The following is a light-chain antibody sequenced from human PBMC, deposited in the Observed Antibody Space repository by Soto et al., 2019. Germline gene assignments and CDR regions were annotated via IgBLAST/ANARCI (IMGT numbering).Light chain of an antibody. J-gene: IGKJ4*01. V-gene: IGKV4-1*01. Sequence: DSGMTQSPASLAVSLGELATINLTSSQSRLYSSNNKNYLAWYQQIPGQPPKXXIYWTSTRESGVPDRFSGSGYGTDFNLTISSLQAEDVAVYYCQQYYSTPLTFGGGTKVDIK. CDR1: QSRLYSSNNKNY. CDR3: QQYYSTPLT. CDR2: WTS.